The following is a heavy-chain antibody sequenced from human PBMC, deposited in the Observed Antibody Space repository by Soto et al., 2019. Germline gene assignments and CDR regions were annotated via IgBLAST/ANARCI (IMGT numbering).Heavy chain of an antibody. V-gene: IGHV5-10-1*01. CDR3: ARDDAFQNENGFDI. CDR1: GYSLTNIW. CDR2: IDPGDSVT. J-gene: IGHJ3*02. Sequence: GESLRISCKGSGYSLTNIWIHWVRQMPGKGREWMGRIDPGDSVTTYNPSFQGHVTMSADKSINTAYLQMNSLRAEDTAVYYCARDDAFQNENGFDIWGQGTMVTVSS. D-gene: IGHD1-1*01.